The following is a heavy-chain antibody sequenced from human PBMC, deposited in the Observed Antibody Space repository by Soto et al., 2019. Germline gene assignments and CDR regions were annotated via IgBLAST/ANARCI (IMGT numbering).Heavy chain of an antibody. CDR2: VHKDARYT. V-gene: IGHV3-74*01. J-gene: IGHJ5*02. D-gene: IGHD2-2*01. Sequence: PVGSLRLSCAASGFTFSTYSMHWIRQVPGNGLEWLSRVHKDARYTYNENSMKSRLNISRDKAKNTLHSEMNSLRVEDTAVYYCVRDGHCITTSRYGNWIDAWGQGTLVTVSS. CDR1: GFTFSTYS. CDR3: VRDGHCITTSRYGNWIDA.